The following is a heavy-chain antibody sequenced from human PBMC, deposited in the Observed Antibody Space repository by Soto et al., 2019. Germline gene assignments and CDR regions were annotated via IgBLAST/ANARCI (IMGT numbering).Heavy chain of an antibody. CDR3: ARMASAGTLNWFDP. J-gene: IGHJ5*02. D-gene: IGHD6-13*01. CDR1: GYTFVNFD. CDR2: MNPGSGKT. V-gene: IGHV1-8*02. Sequence: QVQLVQSGAEVREPGASVRVSCKASGYTFVNFDISWVRQAAGQGVEWLGWMNPGSGKTGYASKFHGRVAMTRDSSTGTSHLEVSSLTSDDTAVYYCARMASAGTLNWFDPWGQGTLVTVSS.